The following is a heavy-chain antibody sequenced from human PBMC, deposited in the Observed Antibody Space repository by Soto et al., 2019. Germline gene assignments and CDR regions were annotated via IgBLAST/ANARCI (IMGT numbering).Heavy chain of an antibody. J-gene: IGHJ4*02. V-gene: IGHV3-30-3*01. CDR3: LRDDEGGSDCDLGY. D-gene: IGHD1-26*01. CDR2: ISSDGSNK. CDR1: GFTFSSHA. Sequence: QVQLVESGGGVVQPGRSLRLSCSVSGFTFSSHAMHWVRQAPGKGLEWVALISSDGSNKYYADSVKGRFTTSRDNSKNTMYLQMNSLRVEDTAVYYCLRDDEGGSDCDLGYWGQGALVTVSS.